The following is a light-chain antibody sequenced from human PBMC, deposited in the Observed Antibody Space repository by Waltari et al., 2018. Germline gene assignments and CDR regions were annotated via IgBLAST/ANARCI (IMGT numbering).Light chain of an antibody. J-gene: IGKJ2*01. CDR1: QSVSTN. V-gene: IGKV3-15*01. CDR2: GAS. Sequence: EIVMTQSPATLSVSPGERATLSCRASQSVSTNLAWYQQKPGQAPRLLIYGASTRATVIPDRISGSGSGTEFTLTISSLQSEDFAVYYCQHYNDWYTFGQGTKLEI. CDR3: QHYNDWYT.